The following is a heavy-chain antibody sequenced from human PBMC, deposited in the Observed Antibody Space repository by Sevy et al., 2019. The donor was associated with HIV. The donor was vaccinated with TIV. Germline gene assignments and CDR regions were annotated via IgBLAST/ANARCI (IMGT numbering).Heavy chain of an antibody. D-gene: IGHD3-22*01. CDR3: AKVSYDSSGYYYPYFEY. J-gene: IGHJ4*02. Sequence: GGSLRLSCAASGFTFSSYAMSWVRQAPGKGLEWVSAISGSGGSTYYADSVKGRFTISRDNSKNTLYLQMNSLRAEDTAVYYCAKVSYDSSGYYYPYFEYWGQGTLVTVSS. V-gene: IGHV3-23*01. CDR1: GFTFSSYA. CDR2: ISGSGGST.